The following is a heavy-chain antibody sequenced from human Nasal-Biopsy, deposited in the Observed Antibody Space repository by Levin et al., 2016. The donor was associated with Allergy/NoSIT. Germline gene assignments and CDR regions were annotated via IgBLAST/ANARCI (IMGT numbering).Heavy chain of an antibody. CDR2: IYYSGST. Sequence: SETLSLTCTVSGGSISSSSYYWGWIRQPPGKGLEWIGSIYYSGSTYYNPSLKRRVTISVDTSKNQFSLKLSSVIAADTAMYYCARHYYDSSGYPGTGFDYWGQGTLVTVSP. CDR3: ARHYYDSSGYPGTGFDY. V-gene: IGHV4-39*01. J-gene: IGHJ4*02. CDR1: GGSISSSSYY. D-gene: IGHD3-22*01.